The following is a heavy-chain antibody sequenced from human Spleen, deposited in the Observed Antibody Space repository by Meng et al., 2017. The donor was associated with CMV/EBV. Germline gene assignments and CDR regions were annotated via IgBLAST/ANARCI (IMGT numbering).Heavy chain of an antibody. CDR2: IIPIFGTA. CDR1: GGTFSSYA. J-gene: IGHJ4*02. V-gene: IGHV1-69*05. D-gene: IGHD5-24*01. Sequence: SVKVSCKASGGTFSSYAVSWVRQAPGQGLEWMGGIIPIFGTANYAQKFQGRVTITTDESTSTAYMELSSLRSEDTAVYYCARDLGVRDGYRGEPFDYWGQGTLVTVSS. CDR3: ARDLGVRDGYRGEPFDY.